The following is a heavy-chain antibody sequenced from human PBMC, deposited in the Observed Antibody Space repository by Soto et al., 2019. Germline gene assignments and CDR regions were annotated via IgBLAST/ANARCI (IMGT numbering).Heavy chain of an antibody. Sequence: SETLSLTCAVSGASIISGGYSWSWIRQPPGKGLEWIGYIYHTGSTHYNPSLKSRVTLSVDRSKNHLSLKLSSVTAADTAVYYCARVTTVTTDGMDVWGQGTTVTVSS. V-gene: IGHV4-30-2*01. CDR1: GASIISGGYS. D-gene: IGHD4-17*01. CDR2: IYHTGST. CDR3: ARVTTVTTDGMDV. J-gene: IGHJ6*02.